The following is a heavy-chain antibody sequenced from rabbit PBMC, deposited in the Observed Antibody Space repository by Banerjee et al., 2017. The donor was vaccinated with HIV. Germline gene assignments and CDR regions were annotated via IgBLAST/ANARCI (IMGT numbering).Heavy chain of an antibody. CDR2: IDPIFGST. CDR3: ARGYDDYDARLDL. Sequence: QQLKESGGGLVQPGGSLKLSCKASGIDFSLYYMSWVRQAPGKGLEWIGYIDPIFGSTYYATWVDGRFTISSHNAQNTLYLQLNSLTAADTATYFCARGYDDYDARLDLWGPGTLVTVS. J-gene: IGHJ3*01. CDR1: GIDFSLYY. D-gene: IGHD2-1*01. V-gene: IGHV1S7*01.